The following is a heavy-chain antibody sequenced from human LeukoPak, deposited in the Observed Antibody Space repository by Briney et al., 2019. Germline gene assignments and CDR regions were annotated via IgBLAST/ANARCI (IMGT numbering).Heavy chain of an antibody. V-gene: IGHV3-48*01. D-gene: IGHD3-22*01. J-gene: IGHJ4*02. CDR1: GFTFSSYS. CDR2: ISSSSSTI. Sequence: GGSLRLSCAASGFTFSSYSMNWVRQAPGKGLEWVSYISSSSSTIYYADSVKGRFTISRDNTKNSLYLQMNSLRAEDTAVYYCARDGGDYYDSPPGDYWGQGTLATVSS. CDR3: ARDGGDYYDSPPGDY.